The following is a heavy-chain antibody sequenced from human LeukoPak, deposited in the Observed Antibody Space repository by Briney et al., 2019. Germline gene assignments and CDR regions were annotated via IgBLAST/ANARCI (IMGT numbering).Heavy chain of an antibody. Sequence: GGSLRLSCAASGFTFSSYGMHWVRQAPGKGLEWVAVIWYDGSNKYNADSVKGRFTISRDNSKNTLYLQMNSLRAEDTAVYHCARERGKKYYFDYWGQGTLVTVSS. CDR3: ARERGKKYYFDY. CDR2: IWYDGSNK. CDR1: GFTFSSYG. D-gene: IGHD3-10*01. J-gene: IGHJ4*02. V-gene: IGHV3-33*01.